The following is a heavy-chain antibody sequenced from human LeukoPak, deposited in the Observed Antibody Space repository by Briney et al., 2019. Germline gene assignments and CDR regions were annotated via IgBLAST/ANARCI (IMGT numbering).Heavy chain of an antibody. CDR3: ARDNVGATPFDY. CDR2: ISSSGSTT. CDR1: GFTFSSYG. J-gene: IGHJ4*02. V-gene: IGHV3-48*03. D-gene: IGHD1-26*01. Sequence: PGGSLRLSCAASGFTFSSYGMNWVRQAPGKGLEWVSYISSSGSTTYYADSVKGRFTISRDNAKSSLYLQVNSLRDEDTAVYYCARDNVGATPFDYWGQGTPVTVSS.